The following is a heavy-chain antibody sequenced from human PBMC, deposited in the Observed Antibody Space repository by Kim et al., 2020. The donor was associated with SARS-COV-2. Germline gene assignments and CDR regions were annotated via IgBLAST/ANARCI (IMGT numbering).Heavy chain of an antibody. D-gene: IGHD3-10*01. J-gene: IGHJ4*02. CDR1: GFIFDSFP. V-gene: IGHV3-23*01. Sequence: VGSLRLSCEASGFIFDSFPMSWVRQTPGKGLEWISLISIYSNTIYYSDSVKGRFTISRDNSNNTLFLQMNSLGVEDTAVYFCVKGGSGTTHFDHWGQGALVTVSS. CDR3: VKGGSGTTHFDH. CDR2: ISIYSNTI.